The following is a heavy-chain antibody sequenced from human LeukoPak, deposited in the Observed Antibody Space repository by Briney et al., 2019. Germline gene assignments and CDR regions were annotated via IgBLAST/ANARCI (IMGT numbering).Heavy chain of an antibody. J-gene: IGHJ4*02. V-gene: IGHV4-39*07. CDR1: GGSISSGSYY. CDR2: MYYSGST. Sequence: PSETLSLTCTVSGGSISSGSYYWSWIRQPAGKGLEWIGSMYYSGSTYYNPSLKSRVTISVDTSKNHFSLKLSSVTAADTAVYYCARDFRGGYDFWSGYYTPYYFDYWGQGTLVSVSS. CDR3: ARDFRGGYDFWSGYYTPYYFDY. D-gene: IGHD3-3*01.